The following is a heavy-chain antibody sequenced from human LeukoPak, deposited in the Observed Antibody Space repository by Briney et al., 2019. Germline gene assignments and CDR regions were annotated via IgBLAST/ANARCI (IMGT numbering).Heavy chain of an antibody. J-gene: IGHJ4*02. CDR2: VSSSGSYT. Sequence: GSLRLSCVASGFSLSNYIMSWVRQAPGKGLEWVSTVSSSGSYTYYADSVKGRFTISRDNSKNTLYLQMNSLRAEDTAVYYCANVGATTAGLVDYWGQGTLVTVSS. V-gene: IGHV3-23*01. D-gene: IGHD1-26*01. CDR1: GFSLSNYI. CDR3: ANVGATTAGLVDY.